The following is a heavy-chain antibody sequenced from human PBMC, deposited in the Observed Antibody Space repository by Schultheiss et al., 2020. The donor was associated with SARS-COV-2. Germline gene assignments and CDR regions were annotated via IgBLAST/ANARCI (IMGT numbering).Heavy chain of an antibody. CDR1: RGSISSYY. CDR2: IHFSGST. D-gene: IGHD1-26*01. Sequence: SETLSLTCTVSRGSISSYYWTWIRQPPGKGLEWIGYIHFSGSTNYNPSLKSRVTISVDTSKNQFSLKLSSVTAADTAVYYCAGRLVGGTSAFDIWGQGTMVTV. CDR3: AGRLVGGTSAFDI. V-gene: IGHV4-59*01. J-gene: IGHJ3*02.